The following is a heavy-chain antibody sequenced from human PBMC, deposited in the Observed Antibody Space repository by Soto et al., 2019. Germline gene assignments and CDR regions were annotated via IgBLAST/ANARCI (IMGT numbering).Heavy chain of an antibody. V-gene: IGHV4-31*03. J-gene: IGHJ6*02. CDR2: IYYSGST. Sequence: SETLSLTCTVSGGSISSDVYYWSWIRQHPGKGLEWIGYIYYSGSTYYNPSLKSRVTISVDTSKNQFSLKLSSVTAADTAVYYCAREWLGLPRTYYYYYCGMGVWGQGTTVTGSS. D-gene: IGHD3-10*01. CDR3: AREWLGLPRTYYYYYCGMGV. CDR1: GGSISSDVYY.